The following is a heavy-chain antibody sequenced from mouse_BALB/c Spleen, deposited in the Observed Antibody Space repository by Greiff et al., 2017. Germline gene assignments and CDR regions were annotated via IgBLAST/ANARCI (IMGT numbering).Heavy chain of an antibody. CDR1: GYTFTSYW. CDR3: TRSTDYCALDY. Sequence: QVQLQQPGPELVRPGASVKLSCKASGYTFTSYWINWVKQRPGQGLEWIGNIYPADSYTNYNQKFKDKATLAADKSSSTAYMQLSSPTSEDSAVYYFTRSTDYCALDYWGQGTTVTVSS. CDR2: IYPADSYT. J-gene: IGHJ4*01. V-gene: IGHV1-69*02.